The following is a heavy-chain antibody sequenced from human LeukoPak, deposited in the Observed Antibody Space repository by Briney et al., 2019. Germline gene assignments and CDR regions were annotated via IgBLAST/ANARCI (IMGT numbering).Heavy chain of an antibody. Sequence: ASVKVSCKASGYTFTRYAMNWVRQAPGQGLEWMGWINTDTGNPTYAQGFTGRFVFSLDTSVSTAYLQWSSLKASDTAMYYCARKSGASSSSKPPDYWGQGTPVTVSS. D-gene: IGHD6-13*01. CDR1: GYTFTRYA. CDR3: ARKSGASSSSKPPDY. V-gene: IGHV7-4-1*02. CDR2: INTDTGNP. J-gene: IGHJ4*02.